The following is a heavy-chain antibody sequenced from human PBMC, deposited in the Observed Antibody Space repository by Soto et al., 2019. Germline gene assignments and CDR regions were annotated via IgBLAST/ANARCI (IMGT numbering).Heavy chain of an antibody. CDR3: ARNRSYSLDV. CDR2: INSDGSST. V-gene: IGHV3-74*01. Sequence: GGSLRLSCAVSGSTFSNDWMHWVRQAPGKGLVWVSHINSDGSSTNYADFVKGRFTIARDNAKNTVYLQMNSLRAEDTAVYYCARNRSYSLDVWGQGTTVTAP. J-gene: IGHJ6*02. CDR1: GSTFSNDW.